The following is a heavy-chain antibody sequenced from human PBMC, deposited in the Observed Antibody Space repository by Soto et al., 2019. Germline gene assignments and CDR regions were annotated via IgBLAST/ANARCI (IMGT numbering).Heavy chain of an antibody. CDR1: GGTFSSYT. J-gene: IGHJ4*02. CDR2: IIPILGIA. CDR3: SRELTETYNWNHGGGGY. V-gene: IGHV1-69*08. D-gene: IGHD1-1*01. Sequence: QVQLVQSGAEVKKPGSSVKVSCKASGGTFSSYTISWVRQAPGQGLEWMGRIIPILGIANYAQKFQGRVPNTADKSTSTAHKGLSRPRSEDTAADFLSRELTETYNWNHGGGGYWGQGTLVTVSS.